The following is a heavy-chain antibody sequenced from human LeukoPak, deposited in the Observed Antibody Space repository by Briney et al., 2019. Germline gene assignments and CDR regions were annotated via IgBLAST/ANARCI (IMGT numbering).Heavy chain of an antibody. Sequence: SVKVSCKASGGTFSSYAISWVRQAPGQGLEWMGGIIPIFGTANYAQKFQGRVTITADKPTSTAYMELSSLRSEDTAVYYCARTAYSSGWYVRAFDIWGQGTMVTVSS. D-gene: IGHD6-19*01. J-gene: IGHJ3*02. CDR1: GGTFSSYA. V-gene: IGHV1-69*06. CDR2: IIPIFGTA. CDR3: ARTAYSSGWYVRAFDI.